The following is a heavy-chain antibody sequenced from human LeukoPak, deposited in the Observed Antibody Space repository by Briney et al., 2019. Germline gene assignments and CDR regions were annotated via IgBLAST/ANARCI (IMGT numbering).Heavy chain of an antibody. J-gene: IGHJ4*02. CDR2: IKQDGSEK. V-gene: IGHV3-7*01. CDR3: ARETNRRYGYDY. D-gene: IGHD5-18*01. Sequence: GGSLRLSCAASGFTFNTYAVHWVRQAPGKGLEWVANIKQDGSEKYYVDSVKGRFTISRDNAKNSLYLQMNSLRAEDTAVYYCARETNRRYGYDYWGQGTLVTVSS. CDR1: GFTFNTYA.